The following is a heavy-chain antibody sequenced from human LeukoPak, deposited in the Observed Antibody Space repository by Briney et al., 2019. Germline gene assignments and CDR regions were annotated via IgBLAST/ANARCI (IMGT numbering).Heavy chain of an antibody. Sequence: ASVKVSCKASGYTFTHYAMHWVRQAPGQGLEWMGWINTNTGNPTYAQGFTGRFVFSLDTSVSTAYLQISSLKAEDTAMYYCARAFPYHCSGGSCYSYAFDIWGQGTMVTVSS. V-gene: IGHV7-4-1*02. D-gene: IGHD2-15*01. CDR1: GYTFTHYA. CDR2: INTNTGNP. CDR3: ARAFPYHCSGGSCYSYAFDI. J-gene: IGHJ3*02.